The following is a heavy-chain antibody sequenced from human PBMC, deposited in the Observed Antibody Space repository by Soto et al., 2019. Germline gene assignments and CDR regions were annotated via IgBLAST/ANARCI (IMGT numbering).Heavy chain of an antibody. V-gene: IGHV3-7*05. J-gene: IGHJ3*02. Sequence: EVQLVESGGGLVQPGGSLRLSCEGSGFTFSNYWMNWVRQAPGKGLEWVANIKKDGSEKNYVDSVKGRFTISRDNGKNSLYLQMYSLGVEHTAVYYCVVTTSTFGIWGQGAMVTVSS. CDR1: GFTFSNYW. CDR3: VVTTSTFGI. D-gene: IGHD2-21*02. CDR2: IKKDGSEK.